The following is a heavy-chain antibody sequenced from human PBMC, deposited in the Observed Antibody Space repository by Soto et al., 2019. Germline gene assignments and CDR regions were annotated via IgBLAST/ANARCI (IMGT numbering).Heavy chain of an antibody. J-gene: IGHJ6*03. D-gene: IGHD6-6*01. V-gene: IGHV4-34*01. CDR1: GGSVSGYY. Sequence: SETLSLTCAVYGGSVSGYYWSWIRQPPGKGLEWIGEINHSGSTNYNPSLKSRVTTSVDTSKNQFSLKLSSVTAADTAVYYCARAMYSSSSHYYYYMDVWGKGTTVTVSS. CDR3: ARAMYSSSSHYYYYMDV. CDR2: INHSGST.